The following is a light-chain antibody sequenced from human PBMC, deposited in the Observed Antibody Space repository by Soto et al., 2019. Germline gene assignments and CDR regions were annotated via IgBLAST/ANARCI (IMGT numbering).Light chain of an antibody. J-gene: IGLJ2*01. Sequence: QSVLTQPASVSGSPGQSITISCTGTTSDIDASNYVSWYQQYPGKAPRRIIYEVTNRPSGVSDRFSGSKSGNTASLTISGLHAEDEADFYCSSYTRTSLVIFGGGTQLTVL. CDR2: EVT. CDR1: TSDIDASNY. V-gene: IGLV2-14*01. CDR3: SSYTRTSLVI.